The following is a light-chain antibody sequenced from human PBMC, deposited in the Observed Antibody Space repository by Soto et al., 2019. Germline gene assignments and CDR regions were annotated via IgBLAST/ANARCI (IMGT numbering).Light chain of an antibody. CDR2: EVS. CDR3: SSYTSSSTLRV. CDR1: SSDVGGYNY. Sequence: QSALTQPASVSGSPGQSITISCTGTSSDVGGYNYVSWYQQHPGKAPKLIIYEVSYRPSGVSNCFSGSKSGNTASLTISGLQAEDEADYYCSSYTSSSTLRVFGAGTKVTAL. J-gene: IGLJ1*01. V-gene: IGLV2-14*01.